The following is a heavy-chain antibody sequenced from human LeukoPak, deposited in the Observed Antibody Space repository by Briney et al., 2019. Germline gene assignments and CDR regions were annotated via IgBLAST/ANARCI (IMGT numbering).Heavy chain of an antibody. CDR3: AREPTTVSPPG. D-gene: IGHD4-11*01. V-gene: IGHV3-21*01. J-gene: IGHJ4*02. Sequence: GGSLRLSCAASGFTFSSYSMNWVRQAPGKGLEGVSYISSSGPYIFYADSLKGRFTISRNNAKNSLYLQMNSLKAEDTAVYYCAREPTTVSPPGWGQGTLVTVSS. CDR1: GFTFSSYS. CDR2: ISSSGPYI.